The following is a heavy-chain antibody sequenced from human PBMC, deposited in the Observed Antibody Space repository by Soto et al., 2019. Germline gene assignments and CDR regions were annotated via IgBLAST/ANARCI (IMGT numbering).Heavy chain of an antibody. V-gene: IGHV3-30*03. CDR2: ISYDGSNK. Sequence: QVQLVESGGGVVQPGRSLRLSCAASGFTFSRYGMHWVRQAPGRGLEWVAVISYDGSNKYYADSVKGRFTISRDNSKNTLYLQMNSLRAEDTAVYYCALNSNTGSWDYFDYWGQGTLVTVSS. J-gene: IGHJ4*02. CDR3: ALNSNTGSWDYFDY. CDR1: GFTFSRYG. D-gene: IGHD3-10*01.